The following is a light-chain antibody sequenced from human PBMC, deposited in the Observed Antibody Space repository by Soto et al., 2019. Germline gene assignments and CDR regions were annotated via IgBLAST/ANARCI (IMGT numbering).Light chain of an antibody. Sequence: EIVMTQSPATLSVSPGESATLSCRASQSIRSELAWYQQKPGQPPRLLIYGASTRATGVPARFTGSGSGSDFTLTISGLQSEDFAVYYCQQSHNWPLTFGQGTRLEI. V-gene: IGKV3-15*01. CDR3: QQSHNWPLT. J-gene: IGKJ2*01. CDR2: GAS. CDR1: QSIRSE.